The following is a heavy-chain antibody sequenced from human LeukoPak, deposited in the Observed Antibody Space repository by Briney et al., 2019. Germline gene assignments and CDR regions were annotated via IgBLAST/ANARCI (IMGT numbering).Heavy chain of an antibody. Sequence: ASVKVSCKASGGTFSSYAISWVRQAPGQGLEWMGGIIPIFGTANYPQKFQGRVTITADKSTSTAYMELSSLRSEDTAVYYCATRYYDILTGYYEEYYFDYWGQGTLVTVSS. CDR1: GGTFSSYA. D-gene: IGHD3-9*01. CDR3: ATRYYDILTGYYEEYYFDY. CDR2: IIPIFGTA. J-gene: IGHJ4*02. V-gene: IGHV1-69*06.